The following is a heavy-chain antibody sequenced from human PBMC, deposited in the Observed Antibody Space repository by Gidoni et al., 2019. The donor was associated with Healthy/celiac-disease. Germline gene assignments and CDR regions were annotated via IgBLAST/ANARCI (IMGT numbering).Heavy chain of an antibody. CDR3: ARVRDGITMVRGVIYTPNLNFDY. Sequence: QVQPQQWGAGLLTPSETLSLTCAAYGGSFSGYYWSWIRQPPGKGLEWIGQINHSGSTNYNPTLQSRVTISVDTSKNQFSLKLSSVTAADTAVYYCARVRDGITMVRGVIYTPNLNFDYWGQGTLVTVSS. J-gene: IGHJ4*02. CDR2: INHSGST. D-gene: IGHD3-10*01. V-gene: IGHV4-34*01. CDR1: GGSFSGYY.